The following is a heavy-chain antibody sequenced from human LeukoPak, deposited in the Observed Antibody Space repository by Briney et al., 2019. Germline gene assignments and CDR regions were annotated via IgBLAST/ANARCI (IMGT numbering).Heavy chain of an antibody. J-gene: IGHJ5*02. V-gene: IGHV4-30-4*08. D-gene: IGHD3-3*01. CDR1: GGSISSGDYY. Sequence: SQTLSLTCTVSGGSISSGDYYWSWIRQPPGKGLEWIGYIYYSGSTYYNPSLKSRVTISVDTSKNQFSLKLSSVTAADTAVYYCARRFLEWSADDHWGQGTLVTVSS. CDR3: ARRFLEWSADDH. CDR2: IYYSGST.